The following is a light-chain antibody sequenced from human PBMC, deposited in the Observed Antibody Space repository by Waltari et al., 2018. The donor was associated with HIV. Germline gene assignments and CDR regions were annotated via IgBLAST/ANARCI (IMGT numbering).Light chain of an antibody. J-gene: IGKJ2*01. CDR1: QTVNRW. Sequence: DIQMTQSPSTLSPSVGDRVHITCRASQTVNRWLAWFQQIPGKAPKLLIYQASNLQNGVPSRFSGSGSGTEFTLTISSLQPDDSATYYCQQYETNPYTFGQGTKLQIK. V-gene: IGKV1-5*03. CDR2: QAS. CDR3: QQYETNPYT.